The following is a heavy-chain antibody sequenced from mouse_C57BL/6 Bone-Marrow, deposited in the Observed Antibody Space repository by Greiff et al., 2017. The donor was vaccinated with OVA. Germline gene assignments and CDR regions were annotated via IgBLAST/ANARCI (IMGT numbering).Heavy chain of an antibody. D-gene: IGHD1-1*01. J-gene: IGHJ1*03. V-gene: IGHV1-7*01. Sequence: QVQLQQSGAELAKPGASVKLSCKASGYTFTSSWMHWVKQRPGKGLDWIGYINTSSGYPKYHQKFTDQATLNVDKSCSTAYMQLSSLTNEDSAVYYCAKEDFYGSSYYWYFDVWGTGTTVTVSS. CDR1: GYTFTSSW. CDR2: INTSSGYP. CDR3: AKEDFYGSSYYWYFDV.